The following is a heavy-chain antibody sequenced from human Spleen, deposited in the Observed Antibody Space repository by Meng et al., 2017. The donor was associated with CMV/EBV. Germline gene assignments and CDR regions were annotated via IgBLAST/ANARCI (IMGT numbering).Heavy chain of an antibody. D-gene: IGHD4/OR15-4a*01. Sequence: ASVKVSCKASGYTFTGYYMHWVRQAPGQGLEWMGWINPNSGGTNYAQKFQGRVTMTRDTSISTAYMELNRLRSDDTAVYYCARVTGALTMGLSGYFGMDVWGQGTTVTVSS. CDR3: ARVTGALTMGLSGYFGMDV. CDR1: GYTFTGYY. V-gene: IGHV1-2*02. CDR2: INPNSGGT. J-gene: IGHJ6*02.